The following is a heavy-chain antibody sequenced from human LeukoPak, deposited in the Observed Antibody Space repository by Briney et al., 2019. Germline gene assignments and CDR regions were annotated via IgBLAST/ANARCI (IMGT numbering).Heavy chain of an antibody. CDR2: INPNSGGT. V-gene: IGHV1-2*02. Sequence: ASVKVSCKASGYTFTSYGISWVRQAPGQGLEWMGWINPNSGGTNYAQKFQGRVTMTRDTSISTAYMELSRLRSDDTAVYYCARDEDSSGYYYAFDDYWGQGTLVTVSS. D-gene: IGHD3-22*01. CDR3: ARDEDSSGYYYAFDDY. CDR1: GYTFTSYG. J-gene: IGHJ4*02.